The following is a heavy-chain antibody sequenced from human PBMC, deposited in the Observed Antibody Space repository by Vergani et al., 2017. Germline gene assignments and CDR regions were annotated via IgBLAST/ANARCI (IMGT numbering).Heavy chain of an antibody. CDR2: ISAYNGNT. CDR3: SFTDSNYGGNANQDAFDI. D-gene: IGHD4-23*01. J-gene: IGHJ3*02. CDR1: GYTFTSYG. V-gene: IGHV1-18*01. Sequence: QVQLVQSGAEVKKPGASVKVSCKASGYTFTSYGISWVRQAPGQGLEWMGWISAYNGNTNYAQKRQGRVTMTTDTSTSTAYMELRSLRSDDTAVYYCSFTDSNYGGNANQDAFDIWGQGTMVTVSS.